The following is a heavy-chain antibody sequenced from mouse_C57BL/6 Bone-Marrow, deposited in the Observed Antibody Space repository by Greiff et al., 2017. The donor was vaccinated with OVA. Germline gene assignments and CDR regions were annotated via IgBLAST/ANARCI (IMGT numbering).Heavy chain of an antibody. CDR2: ISDGGSYT. CDR3: ARDSNYEWFAY. CDR1: GFTFSSYA. V-gene: IGHV5-4*01. Sequence: DVQLVESGGGLVKPGGSLKLSCAASGFTFSSYAMSWVRQTPEKRLEWVATISDGGSYTYYPDNVKGRFTISRDNAKNNLYLQMSHLKSEDTAMYYCARDSNYEWFAYWGQGTLVTVSA. J-gene: IGHJ3*01. D-gene: IGHD2-5*01.